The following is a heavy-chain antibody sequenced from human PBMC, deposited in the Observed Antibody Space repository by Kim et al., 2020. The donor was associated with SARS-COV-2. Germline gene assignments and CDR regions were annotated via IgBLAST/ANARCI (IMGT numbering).Heavy chain of an antibody. CDR2: IDPSDSYT. V-gene: IGHV5-10-1*01. D-gene: IGHD5-12*01. CDR3: ATLVATTQKHHYYYYGMDV. CDR1: GYSFTSYW. J-gene: IGHJ6*02. Sequence: GESLKISCKGSGYSFTSYWISWVRQMPGKGLEWMGRIDPSDSYTNYSPSFQGHVTISADKSISTAYLQWSSLKASDTAMYYCATLVATTQKHHYYYYGMDVWGQGTTVTVSS.